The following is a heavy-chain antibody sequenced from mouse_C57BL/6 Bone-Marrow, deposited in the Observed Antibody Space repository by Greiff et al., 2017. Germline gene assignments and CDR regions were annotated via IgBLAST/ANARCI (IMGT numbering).Heavy chain of an antibody. CDR1: GFNIKDYY. V-gene: IGHV14-2*01. D-gene: IGHD2-1*01. CDR3: ARRDGNYDFDY. Sequence: VQLQQSGAELVKPGASVKLSCTASGFNIKDYYMHWVKQRTEQGLEWIGRIDPEDGETKYAPKFPGKATITADTSSNTAYLQLSSLTSEDTAVYYRARRDGNYDFDYWGQGTTLTVSS. CDR2: IDPEDGET. J-gene: IGHJ2*01.